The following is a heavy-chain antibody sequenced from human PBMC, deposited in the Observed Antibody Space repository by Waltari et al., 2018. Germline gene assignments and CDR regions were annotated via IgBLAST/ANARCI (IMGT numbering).Heavy chain of an antibody. CDR2: INPGDSDT. D-gene: IGHD6-6*01. V-gene: IGHV5-51*01. CDR1: GYSFTSYW. Sequence: EVQLVQSGAEVKKPGESLKITCKGSGYSFTSYWIGWVRQMPGKGLEWMGIINPGDSDTRYSPSFQGQVTISADKSISTAYLQWSSLKASDTAMYYCARGLSEYSSSYPPDYWGQGTLVTVSS. CDR3: ARGLSEYSSSYPPDY. J-gene: IGHJ4*02.